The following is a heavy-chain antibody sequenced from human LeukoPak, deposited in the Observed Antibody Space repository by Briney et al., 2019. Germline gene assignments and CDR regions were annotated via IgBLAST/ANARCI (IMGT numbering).Heavy chain of an antibody. CDR1: GGSISSSSYY. CDR3: ARTSVHDAFDF. V-gene: IGHV4-39*01. J-gene: IGHJ3*01. CDR2: IYYTGST. Sequence: SETLSLTCTVSGGSISSSSYYWGWIRQPPGKGLEWIGSIYYTGSTYYNPSLKSRVTISVDTSKNQFSLKLSSVTAADTAVYYCARTSVHDAFDFWGQGTMVTVSS. D-gene: IGHD6-19*01.